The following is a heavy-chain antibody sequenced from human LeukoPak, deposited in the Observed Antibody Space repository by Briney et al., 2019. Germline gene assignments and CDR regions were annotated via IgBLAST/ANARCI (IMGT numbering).Heavy chain of an antibody. J-gene: IGHJ5*02. Sequence: KPSETLSLTCAVYGGSFSGYYWSWIRQPPGKGLEWIGEINHSGSTNYNPSLKSRVTISVDTSKNQFSLKLSSVTAADTAVYYCARGMLRIAALLNWFDPWGQGTLVTVSS. D-gene: IGHD6-13*01. CDR1: GGSFSGYY. CDR3: ARGMLRIAALLNWFDP. V-gene: IGHV4-34*01. CDR2: INHSGST.